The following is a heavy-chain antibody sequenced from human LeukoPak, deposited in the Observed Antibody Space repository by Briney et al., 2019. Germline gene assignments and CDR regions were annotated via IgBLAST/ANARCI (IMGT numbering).Heavy chain of an antibody. J-gene: IGHJ4*02. Sequence: PGRSLRLSCAASGFTFSSYGMHWVRQAPGKGLEWVAVISYDGSNKYYADSVKGRFTISRDKNTLYLQMNSLRAEDTAVYYCANLLRWEPYWGQGTLVTVSS. CDR2: ISYDGSNK. CDR1: GFTFSSYG. D-gene: IGHD4-23*01. V-gene: IGHV3-30*18. CDR3: ANLLRWEPY.